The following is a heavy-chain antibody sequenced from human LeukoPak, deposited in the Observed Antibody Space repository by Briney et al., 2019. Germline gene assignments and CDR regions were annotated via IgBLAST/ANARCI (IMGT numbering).Heavy chain of an antibody. Sequence: GGSLRLSCAASGFTFSSYGMHWVRQAPGKGLEWVAVISYDGSNKYYADSVKGRFTISRDNSKNTLCLQMNSLRAEDTAVYYCARVSPNTVTTLQYFDYWGQGTLVTVSS. CDR3: ARVSPNTVTTLQYFDY. V-gene: IGHV3-30*03. J-gene: IGHJ4*02. CDR2: ISYDGSNK. CDR1: GFTFSSYG. D-gene: IGHD4-17*01.